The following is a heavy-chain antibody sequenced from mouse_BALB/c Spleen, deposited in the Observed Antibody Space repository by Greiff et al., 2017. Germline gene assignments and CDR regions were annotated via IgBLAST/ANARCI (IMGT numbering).Heavy chain of an antibody. D-gene: IGHD2-4*01. V-gene: IGHV5-6-3*01. CDR3: ARHGSTMITTRYAMDY. CDR1: GFTFSSYG. J-gene: IGHJ4*01. CDR2: INSNGGST. Sequence: EVKLVESGGGLVQPGGSLKLSCAASGFTFSSYGMSWVRQTPDKRLELVATINSNGGSTYYPDSVKGRFTISRDNAKNTLYLQMSSLKSEDTAMYYCARHGSTMITTRYAMDYWGQGTSVTVSS.